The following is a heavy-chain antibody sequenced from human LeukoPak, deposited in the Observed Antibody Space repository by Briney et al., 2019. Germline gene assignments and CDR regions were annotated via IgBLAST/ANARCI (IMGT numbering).Heavy chain of an antibody. CDR3: ARDLGGYGDYGTNFDY. J-gene: IGHJ4*02. D-gene: IGHD4-17*01. Sequence: PGGSLRLSCVDSGFTFSTYSMNWVRQAPGKGLGWVSSISSSSSYIYYGDSVKGRFTISRDNAKNSLYLQMNSLRAEDTAVYYCARDLGGYGDYGTNFDYWGQGTLVTVSS. V-gene: IGHV3-21*01. CDR2: ISSSSSYI. CDR1: GFTFSTYS.